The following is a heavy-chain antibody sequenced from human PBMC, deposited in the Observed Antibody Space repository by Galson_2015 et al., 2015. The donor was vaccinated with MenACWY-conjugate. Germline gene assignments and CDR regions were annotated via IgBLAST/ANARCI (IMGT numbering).Heavy chain of an antibody. D-gene: IGHD3-22*01. J-gene: IGHJ2*01. Sequence: ETLSLPCTVSGGSISSYYWSWIRQPPGKGLEWIGYIYYSGSTNYNPSLKSRVTISVDTSKNQFSLKLSSVTAADTAVYYCARQYYYDSSGYYSRPGWYFDLWGRGTLVTVSS. CDR1: GGSISSYY. CDR3: ARQYYYDSSGYYSRPGWYFDL. CDR2: IYYSGST. V-gene: IGHV4-59*08.